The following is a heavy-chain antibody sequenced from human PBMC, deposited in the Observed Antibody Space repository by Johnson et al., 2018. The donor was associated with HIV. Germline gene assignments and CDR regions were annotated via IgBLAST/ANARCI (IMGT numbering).Heavy chain of an antibody. CDR1: GFTFDDYT. J-gene: IGHJ3*02. CDR2: INWNGGST. CDR3: ARDSSSWSLGAFDI. D-gene: IGHD6-13*01. Sequence: VQLVESGGGLIQPGGSLRLSCAASGFTFDDYTMHWVRQAPGKGLEWVSGINWNGGSTGYADAVKGRFTISRDNAKNSLYLQMNSLRAEDTAVYYCARDSSSWSLGAFDIWGQGTMVTVSS. V-gene: IGHV3-20*04.